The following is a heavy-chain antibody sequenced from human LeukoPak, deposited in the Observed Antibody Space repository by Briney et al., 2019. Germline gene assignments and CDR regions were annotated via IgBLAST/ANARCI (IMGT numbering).Heavy chain of an antibody. CDR3: AKVETSYYDFWSGYGNYYYMDV. D-gene: IGHD3-3*01. CDR2: ISSSGSTI. CDR1: GFTFSDYY. Sequence: PGGSLRLSCAASGFTFSDYYMSWIRQAPGKGLEWVSYISSSGSTIYYADSVKGRFTISRDNAKNSLYLQMNSLRAEDTAVYYCAKVETSYYDFWSGYGNYYYMDVWGKGTTVTVSS. J-gene: IGHJ6*03. V-gene: IGHV3-11*04.